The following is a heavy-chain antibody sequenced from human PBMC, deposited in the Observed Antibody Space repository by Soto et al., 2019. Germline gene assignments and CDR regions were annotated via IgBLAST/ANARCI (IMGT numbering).Heavy chain of an antibody. CDR2: MNPNSGNT. Sequence: QVQLVQSGAEVKKPGASVKVSCKASGYTFTSYDINWVRQATGQGLEWMGWMNPNSGNTGYAQKFQGRVTMSRNTSISTAYTELSSLRSEDTAVYYCAISVFWFGVTDFDYWGQGTLVTVSS. CDR1: GYTFTSYD. CDR3: AISVFWFGVTDFDY. V-gene: IGHV1-8*01. J-gene: IGHJ4*02. D-gene: IGHD3-10*01.